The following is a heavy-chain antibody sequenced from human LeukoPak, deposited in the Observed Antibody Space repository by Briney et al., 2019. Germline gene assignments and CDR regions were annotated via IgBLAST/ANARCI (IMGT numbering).Heavy chain of an antibody. Sequence: KSSETLSLTCGVSGGSITNTNYWTWARQPPGKGLEWIGEVNLQGSTNYNPSLMGRVAIAVDTSENHISLQLTSVTAADTAVYYCAREGGPYRPLDYSGQGTLVTVSS. CDR1: GGSITNTNY. V-gene: IGHV4-4*02. J-gene: IGHJ4*02. CDR2: VNLQGST. CDR3: AREGGPYRPLDY.